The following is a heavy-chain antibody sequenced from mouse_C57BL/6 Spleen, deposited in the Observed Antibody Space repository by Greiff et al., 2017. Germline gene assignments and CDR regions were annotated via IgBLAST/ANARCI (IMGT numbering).Heavy chain of an antibody. Sequence: QVQLQQSGAELVKPGASVKISCKASGYAFSSYWMNWVKQRPGKGLEWIGQIYPGDGDTNYNGKFKGKATLTADKSSSTAYMQLSSLTSEDSAVYFCARSGGERRDYYAMDYWGQGTSVTVSS. V-gene: IGHV1-80*01. CDR2: IYPGDGDT. D-gene: IGHD2-12*01. J-gene: IGHJ4*01. CDR3: ARSGGERRDYYAMDY. CDR1: GYAFSSYW.